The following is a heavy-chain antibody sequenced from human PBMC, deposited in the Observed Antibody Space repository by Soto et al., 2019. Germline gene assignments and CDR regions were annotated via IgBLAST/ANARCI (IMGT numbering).Heavy chain of an antibody. CDR2: IYYSGST. V-gene: IGHV4-39*01. J-gene: IGHJ6*02. D-gene: IGHD2-2*01. CDR3: ARGMILYCSSTSCYRPYYYYYGMDV. CDR1: GGSISSSSYY. Sequence: PSETLSLTCTVSGGSISSSSYYWGWIRQPPGKGLEWIGSIYYSGSTYYNPSLKSRVTISVDTSKNQFSLKLSSVTAADTAVYYCARGMILYCSSTSCYRPYYYYYGMDVWGQGTTVTVSS.